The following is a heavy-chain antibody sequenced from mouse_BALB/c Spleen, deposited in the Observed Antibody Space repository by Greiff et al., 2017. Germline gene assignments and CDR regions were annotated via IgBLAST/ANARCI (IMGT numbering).Heavy chain of an antibody. V-gene: IGHV1-69*02. J-gene: IGHJ3*01. CDR2: IDPSDSYT. CDR3: ARAYGYAWFAY. Sequence: VQLQQPGAELVKPGASVKLSCKASGYTFTSYWMHWVKQRPGQGLEWIGEIDPSDSYTNYNQKFKGKATLTVDKSSSTAYMQLSSLTSEDSAVYYCARAYGYAWFAYWGQGTLVTVSA. D-gene: IGHD2-2*01. CDR1: GYTFTSYW.